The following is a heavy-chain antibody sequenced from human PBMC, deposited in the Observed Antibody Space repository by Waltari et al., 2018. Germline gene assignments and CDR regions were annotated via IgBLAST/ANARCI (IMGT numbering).Heavy chain of an antibody. CDR3: TRGGMGCSGGSCYGLPWALGYYGMDV. CDR1: GFTFGDYA. V-gene: IGHV3-49*04. J-gene: IGHJ6*02. D-gene: IGHD2-15*01. CDR2: IRSKAYGGTT. Sequence: EVQLVESGGGLVQPGRSLRLSCTASGFTFGDYAMSWVRQAPGKGLEWVGFIRSKAYGGTTEYAAAGKGRLTIARNDSKSIAYLQMNSLKTEDTAVYYCTRGGMGCSGGSCYGLPWALGYYGMDVWGQGTTVTVSS.